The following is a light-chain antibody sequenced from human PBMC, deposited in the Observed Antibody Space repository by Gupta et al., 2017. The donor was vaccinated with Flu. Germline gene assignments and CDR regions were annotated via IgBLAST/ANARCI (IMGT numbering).Light chain of an antibody. CDR2: GTF. V-gene: IGKV3-15*01. CDR3: QHYNSWAV. Sequence: SPATLSVSPGERATLSCRASQSVSNNLAWYQQRPGQAPRLLIYGTFTRATGIPARFSGSGSGTEFTLTISSLQSEDFAVYYWQHYNSWAVFGGGTKVEIK. J-gene: IGKJ4*01. CDR1: QSVSNN.